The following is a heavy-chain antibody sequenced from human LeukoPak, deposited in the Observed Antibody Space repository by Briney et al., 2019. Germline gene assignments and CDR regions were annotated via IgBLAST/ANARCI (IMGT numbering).Heavy chain of an antibody. Sequence: PGRSLRLSCAASGFTFTSYWMHWVRQAPGKGLEWVSGISWNSGSIGYADSVKGRFTISRDNAKNSLYLQMNSLRAEDMALYYCTKPRSSSWADAFDIWGQGTMVTVSS. CDR3: TKPRSSSWADAFDI. CDR1: GFTFTSYW. D-gene: IGHD6-13*01. J-gene: IGHJ3*02. CDR2: ISWNSGSI. V-gene: IGHV3-9*03.